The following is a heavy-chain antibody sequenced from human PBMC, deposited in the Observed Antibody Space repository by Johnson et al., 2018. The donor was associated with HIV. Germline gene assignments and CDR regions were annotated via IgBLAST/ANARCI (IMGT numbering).Heavy chain of an antibody. D-gene: IGHD3-10*02. Sequence: EVQLVESGGGLVQPGRSLRLSCAASGFTFDDYAMHWVRQAPGKGLEWVSGISWNSGSIGYADSVKGRFTIYRDNAKNPLYLQMNSLRAEDTGLYYCANDIGYVGPSYGAFDIWGQGTMVTV. J-gene: IGHJ3*02. CDR3: ANDIGYVGPSYGAFDI. CDR2: ISWNSGSI. CDR1: GFTFDDYA. V-gene: IGHV3-9*01.